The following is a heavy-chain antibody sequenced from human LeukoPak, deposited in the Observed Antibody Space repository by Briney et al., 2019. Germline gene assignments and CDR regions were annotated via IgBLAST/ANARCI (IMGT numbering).Heavy chain of an antibody. Sequence: GGSLRLSCAASGFTFSSYAMHWVRQAPGKGLEWVAVISYDGSNKYYADSVKGRFTISRDNSKNTLYLQMNSLRAEDTAVYYCASTGPKNYFDYWGQGTLDTVSS. J-gene: IGHJ4*02. CDR3: ASTGPKNYFDY. V-gene: IGHV3-30*04. D-gene: IGHD1-14*01. CDR2: ISYDGSNK. CDR1: GFTFSSYA.